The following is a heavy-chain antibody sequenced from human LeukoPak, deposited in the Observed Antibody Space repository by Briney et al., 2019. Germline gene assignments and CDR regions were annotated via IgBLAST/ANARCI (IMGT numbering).Heavy chain of an antibody. Sequence: SETLSLTCTVSGGSISSGDYYWSWIRQPPGKGLEWIGYIYYSGSTYYNPSLKSRVTISVDTSKNQFSLKLSPVHAADTAVYYWARASPYYDFWSVYYSPQFPNNWFDPWGKETLVTVSP. V-gene: IGHV4-30-4*08. J-gene: IGHJ5*02. CDR1: GGSISSGDYY. D-gene: IGHD3-3*01. CDR3: ARASPYYDFWSVYYSPQFPNNWFDP. CDR2: IYYSGST.